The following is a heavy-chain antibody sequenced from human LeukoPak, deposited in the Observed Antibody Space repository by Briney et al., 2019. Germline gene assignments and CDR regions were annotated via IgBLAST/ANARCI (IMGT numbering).Heavy chain of an antibody. D-gene: IGHD6-13*01. CDR2: ISGSGGST. V-gene: IGHV3-23*01. J-gene: IGHJ4*02. Sequence: GGSLRFSCAASGFTFSSYAMSWVRQAPGKGLEWVSAISGSGGSTYYADSVKGRFTISRDNSKNTLYLQMNSLRAEDTAVYYCAKDLSSIAAAGTPLDYWGQGTLVTVSS. CDR3: AKDLSSIAAAGTPLDY. CDR1: GFTFSSYA.